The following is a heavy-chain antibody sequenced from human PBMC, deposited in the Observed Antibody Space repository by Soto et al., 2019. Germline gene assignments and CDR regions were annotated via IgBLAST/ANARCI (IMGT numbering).Heavy chain of an antibody. V-gene: IGHV3-30*18. CDR1: GFTFSSYG. J-gene: IGHJ5*02. CDR2: ISYDGSNK. Sequence: GGSLRLSCAASGFTFSSYGMHWVRQAPGKGLEWVAVISYDGSNKYYADSVKGRFTVSRDNSKNTLYLQMNSLRAEDTAVYYCAKDPHDTAMAPSWFDPWGQGTLVTVSS. D-gene: IGHD5-18*01. CDR3: AKDPHDTAMAPSWFDP.